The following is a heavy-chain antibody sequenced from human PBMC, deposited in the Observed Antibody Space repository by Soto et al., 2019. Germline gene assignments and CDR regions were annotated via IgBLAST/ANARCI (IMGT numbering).Heavy chain of an antibody. CDR1: GFTVSNNY. CDR3: ARGHCRGGSCLGTNGPIGAWFEP. V-gene: IGHV3-53*02. CDR2: IHSDDNT. Sequence: EVQLVETGGGLIQPGGSLRLSCAVSGFTVSNNYMSWVRQAPGKGLEWVSIIHSDDNTYYADSVRGRFTISRDNSKNTVYLQINSLRGEDTAMYFCARGHCRGGSCLGTNGPIGAWFEPWGQGTLVTFS. J-gene: IGHJ5*02. D-gene: IGHD2-15*01.